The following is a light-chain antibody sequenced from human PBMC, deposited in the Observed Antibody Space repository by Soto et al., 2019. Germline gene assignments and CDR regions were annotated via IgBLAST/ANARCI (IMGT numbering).Light chain of an antibody. J-gene: IGKJ5*01. Sequence: EIVMTQSPATLSVSLGETASLSCRASQSAGSCLAWYQQKPGQAPRLLIYYISTRATSIPARFSGSGSATDFTLTISSLEPEDFAAYYCQQRSNWPPITFGQGTRLEIK. V-gene: IGKV3-11*01. CDR2: YIS. CDR3: QQRSNWPPIT. CDR1: QSAGSC.